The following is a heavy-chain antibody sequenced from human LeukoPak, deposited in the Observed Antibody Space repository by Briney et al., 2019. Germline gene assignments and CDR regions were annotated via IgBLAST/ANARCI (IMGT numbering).Heavy chain of an antibody. CDR2: ISHEGSEK. Sequence: GSLRLSCAASGFTFSSSGMHWVRQAPGTGLEWVAFISHEGSEKYFADSVKGRFTISRDNSKNTLYLQMNSLRDEDTAVYYCATDRGWFFDNWGQGTLVTVAS. J-gene: IGHJ4*02. CDR3: ATDRGWFFDN. CDR1: GFTFSSSG. V-gene: IGHV3-30*03. D-gene: IGHD2-15*01.